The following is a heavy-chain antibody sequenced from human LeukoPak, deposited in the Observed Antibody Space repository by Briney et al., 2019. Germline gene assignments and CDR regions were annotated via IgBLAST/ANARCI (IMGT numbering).Heavy chain of an antibody. Sequence: PSETLSLTCAVYGESLNSYYWGWIRQPPGKGLEWIGSIYYSGSTYYNPSLKSRVTISVDTSKNQFSLKLSSVTAADTAVYYCARRGDDDYWGQGTLVTVSS. V-gene: IGHV4-39*01. CDR2: IYYSGST. D-gene: IGHD3-16*01. CDR1: GESLNSYY. CDR3: ARRGDDDY. J-gene: IGHJ4*02.